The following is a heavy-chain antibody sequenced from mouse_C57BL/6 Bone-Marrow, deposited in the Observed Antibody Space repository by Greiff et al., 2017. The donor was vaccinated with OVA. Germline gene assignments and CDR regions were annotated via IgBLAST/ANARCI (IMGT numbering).Heavy chain of an antibody. J-gene: IGHJ1*03. CDR3: ARRYGSSYVYWCFDV. V-gene: IGHV1-85*01. CDR2: IHPKDGST. D-gene: IGHD1-1*01. CDR1: GYTFTSYY. Sequence: QVQLQQPGPELVKPGASVKLSCKASGYTFTSYYLNWVKQRPGQGLAWIGWIHPKDGSTKYTEKFKGKATLTVDTSSSTAYMALRSLTSEDSAVYYCARRYGSSYVYWCFDVWGTVTTVTVSS.